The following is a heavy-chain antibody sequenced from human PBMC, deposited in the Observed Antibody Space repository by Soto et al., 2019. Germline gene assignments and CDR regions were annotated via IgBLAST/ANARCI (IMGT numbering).Heavy chain of an antibody. D-gene: IGHD6-13*01. Sequence: GGSLRLSCAASGFTFDDYTMHWVRQAPGKGLEWVSLISWDGGSTYYADSVKGRFTISRDNSKNSLYLQMNSLRTEDTALYYCAKDREHLYSSSLKLYGMDVWGQGTTVTVSS. CDR3: AKDREHLYSSSLKLYGMDV. J-gene: IGHJ6*02. CDR2: ISWDGGST. V-gene: IGHV3-43*01. CDR1: GFTFDDYT.